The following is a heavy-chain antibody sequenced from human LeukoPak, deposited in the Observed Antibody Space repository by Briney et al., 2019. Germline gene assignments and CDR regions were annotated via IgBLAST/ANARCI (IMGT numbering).Heavy chain of an antibody. D-gene: IGHD6-13*01. CDR2: IYPGDSDT. CDR3: ARRYSSSGLALNWFDP. V-gene: IGHV5-51*01. CDR1: GYSFINYW. Sequence: GESLQISCMGSGYSFINYWVGGVRQMPGKGLEWMGIIYPGDSDTRYSPSFQGHVTISADKSISTAYLQWSSLKASDTAMYYCARRYSSSGLALNWFDPWGQGTLVTVSS. J-gene: IGHJ5*02.